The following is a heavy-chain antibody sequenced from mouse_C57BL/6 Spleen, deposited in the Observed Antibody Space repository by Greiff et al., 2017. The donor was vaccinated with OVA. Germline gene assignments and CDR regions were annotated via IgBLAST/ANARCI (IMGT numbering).Heavy chain of an antibody. Sequence: QVQLQQSGAELVKPGASVKMSCKASGYTFTTYPIEWMKQNHGKSLEWIGNFHPYNDDTKYNEKFKGKATLTVEKSSSTAYLELSRLTSDDSAVYVCSSAYYSKGYYAIDYWGQGTSVTVSS. CDR2: FHPYNDDT. D-gene: IGHD2-5*01. CDR1: GYTFTTYP. J-gene: IGHJ4*01. V-gene: IGHV1-47*01. CDR3: SSAYYSKGYYAIDY.